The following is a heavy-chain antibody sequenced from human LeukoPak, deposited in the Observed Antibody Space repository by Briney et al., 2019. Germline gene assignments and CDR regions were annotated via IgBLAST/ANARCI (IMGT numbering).Heavy chain of an antibody. V-gene: IGHV3-23*01. Sequence: PGGSLRLSCAASGFTFSSNAMSWVRQAPGKGLEWVSAISGSGGSTYYADSVKGRFTISRDNSKNTLYLQMNSLRAEDTAVYYRAKVVTYDILTGSLKAWGQGTLVTVSS. CDR3: AKVVTYDILTGSLKA. J-gene: IGHJ4*02. CDR1: GFTFSSNA. D-gene: IGHD3-9*01. CDR2: ISGSGGST.